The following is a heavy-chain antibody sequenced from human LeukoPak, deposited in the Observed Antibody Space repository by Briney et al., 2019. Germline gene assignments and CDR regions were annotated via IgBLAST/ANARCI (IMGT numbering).Heavy chain of an antibody. D-gene: IGHD2-15*01. V-gene: IGHV4-4*07. CDR2: IYTSGST. CDR1: GGSISSYY. CDR3: ARHVAYCSGGTCYSTWYFDL. Sequence: SETLSLTCTVSGGSISSYYWSWIRQPAGKGLEWIGRIYTSGSTNYNPSLKSRVTMSVDTSKNHFSLKLSSVTAADTALYYCARHVAYCSGGTCYSTWYFDLWGRGTLVTVSS. J-gene: IGHJ2*01.